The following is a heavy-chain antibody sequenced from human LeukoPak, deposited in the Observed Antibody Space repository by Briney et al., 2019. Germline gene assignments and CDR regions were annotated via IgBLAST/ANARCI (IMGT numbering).Heavy chain of an antibody. V-gene: IGHV1-69*04. J-gene: IGHJ4*02. D-gene: IGHD2-15*01. CDR3: ARDHCSPGTCLGGH. CDR2: IIPSLDVA. Sequence: SVKVSCKASGDTLIPYTFSWVRQAPGQGLEWIGRIIPSLDVANYAHKFQGRVTLSVDRDTATTYMEVTSLRSEDTAIYYCARDHCSPGTCLGGHWGQGTLVTVSS. CDR1: GDTLIPYT.